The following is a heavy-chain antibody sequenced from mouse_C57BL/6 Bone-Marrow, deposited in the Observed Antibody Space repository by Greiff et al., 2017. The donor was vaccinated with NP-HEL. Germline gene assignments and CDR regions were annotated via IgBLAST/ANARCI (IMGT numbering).Heavy chain of an antibody. CDR3: ARERRWLRHGNWYFDV. CDR2: INPSNGGT. Sequence: QVQLQQPGADLVKPGTSVKLSCKSSGYTFTSYWMHWVKQRPGQGLEWIGNINPSNGGTNYNEKFKSKATLTVDKSSSTTYMQLSSLTSDDSAVYYCARERRWLRHGNWYFDVGDRGTAATVTS. CDR1: GYTFTSYW. J-gene: IGHJ1*03. V-gene: IGHV1-53*01. D-gene: IGHD2-2*01.